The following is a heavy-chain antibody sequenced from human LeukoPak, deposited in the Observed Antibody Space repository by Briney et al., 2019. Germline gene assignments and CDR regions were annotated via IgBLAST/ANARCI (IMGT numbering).Heavy chain of an antibody. CDR2: IYYSGST. J-gene: IGHJ6*03. D-gene: IGHD3-3*01. Sequence: PSETLSLTCTVSGGPISSSNYYWGWIRQPPGKGLEWIGSIYYSGSTYYNPSLKSRVTISVDTSKNQFSLKLSSVTAADTAVYYCARHGGDFGWRHYYYYMDVWGKGTTVTISS. V-gene: IGHV4-39*01. CDR3: ARHGGDFGWRHYYYYMDV. CDR1: GGPISSSNYY.